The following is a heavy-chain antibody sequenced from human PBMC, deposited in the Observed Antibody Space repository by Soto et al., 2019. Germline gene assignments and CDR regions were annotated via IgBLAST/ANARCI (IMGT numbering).Heavy chain of an antibody. CDR2: INPNSGGT. CDR1: GYTFTGYY. Sequence: QVQLVQSGAEVKKPGASVKVSCKASGYTFTGYYMHWVRQAPGHGLEWMGWINPNSGGTNYAQKLQGWVTMTSDTSIGTAYKELSRVRSHDTAVYYCARCSPGWCGDLDYWGQGTLVTASS. CDR3: ARCSPGWCGDLDY. J-gene: IGHJ4*02. D-gene: IGHD3-10*01. V-gene: IGHV1-2*04.